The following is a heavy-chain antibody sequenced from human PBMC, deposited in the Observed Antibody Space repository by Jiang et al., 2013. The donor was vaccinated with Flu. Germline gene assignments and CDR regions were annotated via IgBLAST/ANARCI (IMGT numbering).Heavy chain of an antibody. D-gene: IGHD3-3*01. CDR1: GGSFSGYY. CDR3: ARRVTMTYYFDF. V-gene: IGHV4-34*01. Sequence: SLTCAVYGGSFSGYYWSWIRQSPGKGLEWIGEINPSGGTNYNPSLKSRVTMSVDTSKKQFSLKLNSVTAADTAVYYCARRVTMTYYFDFWGQGALVTLSS. CDR2: INPSGGT. J-gene: IGHJ4*02.